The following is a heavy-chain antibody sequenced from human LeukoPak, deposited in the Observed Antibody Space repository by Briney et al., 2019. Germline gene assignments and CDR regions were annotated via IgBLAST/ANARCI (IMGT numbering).Heavy chain of an antibody. V-gene: IGHV4-59*08. D-gene: IGHD4-17*01. CDR1: GGSINTYY. CDR2: IYYSGST. J-gene: IGHJ4*01. Sequence: SETLSLTCTVSGGSINTYYWSWIRQPPGKTLEWIGYIYYSGSTNYSPSLKSRVTISLDTSKGQFSLMLSSVTAADTALYYCARHSFSYGPSDFWGQGTLATVSS. CDR3: ARHSFSYGPSDF.